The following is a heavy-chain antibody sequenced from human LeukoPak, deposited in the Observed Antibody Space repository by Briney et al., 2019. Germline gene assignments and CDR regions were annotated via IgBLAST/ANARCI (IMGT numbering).Heavy chain of an antibody. CDR3: ARGVIHYYGSGSYSWDY. Sequence: KAGGSLRLSCAASGFTFSSYGMNWVRQAPGEGLEWVSSISSSSSYIYYADSVKGRFTISRDNAKNSLYLQMNSLRAEDTAVYYCARGVIHYYGSGSYSWDYWGQGTLVTVS. CDR2: ISSSSSYI. V-gene: IGHV3-21*01. J-gene: IGHJ4*02. D-gene: IGHD3-10*01. CDR1: GFTFSSYG.